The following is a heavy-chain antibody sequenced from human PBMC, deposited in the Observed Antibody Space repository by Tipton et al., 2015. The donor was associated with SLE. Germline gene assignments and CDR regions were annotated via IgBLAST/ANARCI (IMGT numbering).Heavy chain of an antibody. CDR1: GGSITRSRYS. CDR3: ASFLNNSSGWAGDWYFDL. D-gene: IGHD6-19*01. V-gene: IGHV4-39*07. J-gene: IGHJ2*01. Sequence: TLSLTCTVSGGSITRSRYSLGWIRQPPGKGVEWIGGIYYSGSTYYNQSLKSRVTISVDTSKNQFSLKLSSVTAADTVVYYCASFLNNSSGWAGDWYFDLSGGCTLHT. CDR2: IYYSGST.